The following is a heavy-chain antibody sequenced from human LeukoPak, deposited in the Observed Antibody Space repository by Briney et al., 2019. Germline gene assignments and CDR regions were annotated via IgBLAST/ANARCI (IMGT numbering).Heavy chain of an antibody. V-gene: IGHV1-69*13. CDR2: IIPIFGTA. D-gene: IGHD5-12*01. J-gene: IGHJ6*03. Sequence: ASVKVSCKASGGTFSSYAISWVRQAPGQGLEWMGGIIPIFGTANYAQKFQGRVTITADESTSTAYMEPSSLRSEDTAVYYCGGGYDTDYYYYYYMDVWGKGTTVTVSS. CDR3: GGGYDTDYYYYYYMDV. CDR1: GGTFSSYA.